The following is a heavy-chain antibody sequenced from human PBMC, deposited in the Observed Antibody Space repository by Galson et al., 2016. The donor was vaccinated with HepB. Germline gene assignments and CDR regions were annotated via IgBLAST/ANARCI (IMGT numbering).Heavy chain of an antibody. D-gene: IGHD2/OR15-2a*01. Sequence: PALVKPTQTLTLTCTLSGVSLSTDGVGVGWIRQPPGKALEWLALIYWDDTKRYSPSLENRLSIATDTSKNRVVLTVTNVDPVDTATYYCAHGLYGSPQFYYYGLDVWGQGTTVTVSS. V-gene: IGHV2-5*02. CDR2: IYWDDTK. CDR3: AHGLYGSPQFYYYGLDV. CDR1: GVSLSTDGVG. J-gene: IGHJ6*02.